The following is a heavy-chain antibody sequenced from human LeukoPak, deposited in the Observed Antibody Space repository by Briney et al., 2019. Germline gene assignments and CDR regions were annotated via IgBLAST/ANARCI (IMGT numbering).Heavy chain of an antibody. CDR3: ASGVNYFDY. CDR2: ISSSSSYI. J-gene: IGHJ4*02. V-gene: IGHV3-21*01. CDR1: GFTFSSYN. D-gene: IGHD3-3*01. Sequence: GGSLRLSCAASGFTFSSYNMKWVRQATGKGLEWVSSISSSSSYIFYVESVKGRFTISRDNAKKSLYLQMNSLRAEDTAVYYCASGVNYFDYWGQGTLVTVSS.